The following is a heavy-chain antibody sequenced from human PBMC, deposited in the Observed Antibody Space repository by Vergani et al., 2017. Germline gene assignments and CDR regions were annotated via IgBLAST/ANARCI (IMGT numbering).Heavy chain of an antibody. CDR1: GGSISSGGYS. D-gene: IGHD6-6*01. CDR3: ARGSSSSTGRFDP. V-gene: IGHV4-30-2*01. Sequence: QLQLQESGSGLVKPSQTLSLTCAVSGGSISSGGYSWSWIRQPPGKGLEWIGYIYHSGSTNYNPSLKSRVTISVDTSKNQFSLKLSSVTAADTAVYYCARGSSSSTGRFDPWGQGTLVTVSS. CDR2: IYHSGST. J-gene: IGHJ5*02.